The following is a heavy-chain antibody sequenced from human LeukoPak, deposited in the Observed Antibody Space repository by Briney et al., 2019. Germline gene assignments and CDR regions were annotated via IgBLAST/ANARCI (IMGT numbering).Heavy chain of an antibody. Sequence: GGSLRLSCAASGFTFSSYAMSWVRQAPGKGLEWVSAISGSGGSTYYADSVKGRFTISRDNSKNTLYLQMNTRRAENPALYYCAGPGMVVVPAATTEFDYWGQGTLVPVSS. CDR3: AGPGMVVVPAATTEFDY. J-gene: IGHJ4*02. CDR2: ISGSGGST. CDR1: GFTFSSYA. D-gene: IGHD2-2*01. V-gene: IGHV3-23*01.